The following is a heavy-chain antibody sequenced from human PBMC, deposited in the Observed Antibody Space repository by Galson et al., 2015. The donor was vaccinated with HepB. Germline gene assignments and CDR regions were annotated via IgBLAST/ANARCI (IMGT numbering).Heavy chain of an antibody. V-gene: IGHV1-46*01. CDR1: GYTFTNYH. Sequence: SVKVSCKASGYTFTNYHIHWVRQAPGQGLEWMAIIDPRGGSTTFAQKFQGRVTMTRDTPTSTVHMELSSLRSEDTAVYYCARGGIYYESRGSLYNWFDPWGQGARVSVSS. CDR3: ARGGIYYESRGSLYNWFDP. D-gene: IGHD3-22*01. J-gene: IGHJ5*02. CDR2: IDPRGGST.